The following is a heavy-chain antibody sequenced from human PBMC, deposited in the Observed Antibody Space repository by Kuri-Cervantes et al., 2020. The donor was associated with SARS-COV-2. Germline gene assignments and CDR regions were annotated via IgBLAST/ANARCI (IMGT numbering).Heavy chain of an antibody. CDR1: GYTPSNYG. J-gene: IGHJ4*02. CDR2: ISGYIGVT. Sequence: ASVMVSCKGFGYTPSNYGINWVRQAPGQGLEWMGWISGYIGVTNYVPRLQGRVTMTTDTSTTTAYMELRGLTSDGTAVYFCARGPADYSSGWTDYWGQGTLVTVSS. V-gene: IGHV1-18*04. D-gene: IGHD6-19*01. CDR3: ARGPADYSSGWTDY.